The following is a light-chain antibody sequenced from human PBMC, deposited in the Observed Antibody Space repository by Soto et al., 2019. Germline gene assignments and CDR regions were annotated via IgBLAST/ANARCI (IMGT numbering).Light chain of an antibody. CDR1: SGHSNYA. CDR3: QTWGTGSAIVV. V-gene: IGLV4-69*01. Sequence: QPVLTQSPSASASLGASVKLTCTLSSGHSNYAIAWHQQQPEKGPRYLMKVNSGGSHIKGDGIPDRFSGSSSGAERYLFISRLQSPDEADYYCQTWGTGSAIVVFGGGTQLTVL. CDR2: VNSGGSH. J-gene: IGLJ7*01.